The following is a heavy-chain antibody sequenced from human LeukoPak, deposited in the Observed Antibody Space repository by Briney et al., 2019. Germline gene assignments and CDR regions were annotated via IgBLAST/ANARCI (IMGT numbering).Heavy chain of an antibody. CDR3: ARPTNYQPPRRYFDL. D-gene: IGHD2-2*01. CDR1: GYSISSGYY. V-gene: IGHV4-38-2*01. J-gene: IGHJ2*01. CDR2: IYHSGST. Sequence: SSETLSLTCAVSGYSISSGYYWGWIRQPPGKGLEWIGSIYHSGSTQYNPSLKSRVTISVDTSKNQFSLKLRSVTAADTAVYYCARPTNYQPPRRYFDLWGRGTLATVSS.